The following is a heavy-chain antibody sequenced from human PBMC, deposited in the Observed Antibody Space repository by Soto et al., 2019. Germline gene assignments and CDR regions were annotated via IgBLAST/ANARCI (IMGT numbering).Heavy chain of an antibody. V-gene: IGHV3-48*02. CDR1: GFTFSSYS. CDR2: ISSSSSTI. J-gene: IGHJ6*02. D-gene: IGHD2-15*01. Sequence: GGSLRLSCAASGFTFSSYSMNWVRQAPGKGLEWVSYISSSSSTIYYADFVKGRFTISRDNAKNSLYLQMNSLRDEDTAVYYCARDPHAYCSGGSCYSGGMDVWGQGTTVTVSS. CDR3: ARDPHAYCSGGSCYSGGMDV.